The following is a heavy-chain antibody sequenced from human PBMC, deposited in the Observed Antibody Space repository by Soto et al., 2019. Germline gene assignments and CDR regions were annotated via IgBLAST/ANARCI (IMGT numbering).Heavy chain of an antibody. V-gene: IGHV6-1*01. CDR3: ARSLGVVPPLGSFDY. CDR1: GDSVSSNSAA. J-gene: IGHJ4*02. CDR2: TYYRSKWYN. D-gene: IGHD2-15*01. Sequence: SQTLPRTCALSGDSVSSNSAAWNWIRPSPSRGLEWLGRTYYRSKWYNDYAVSVKSRITINPDTSKNQFSLQLNSVTPEDTAVYYCARSLGVVPPLGSFDYPGQGPLLTVS.